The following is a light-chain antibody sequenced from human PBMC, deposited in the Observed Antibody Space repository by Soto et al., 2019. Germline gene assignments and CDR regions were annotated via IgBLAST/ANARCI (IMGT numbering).Light chain of an antibody. V-gene: IGKV3-11*01. CDR1: QGLXDN. CDR3: QQRSSWPS. CDR2: XAS. J-gene: IGKJ1*01. Sequence: TQSAATLSVSPGERATLSCRASQGLXDNFGWYQRKPGQAPRLLIYXASNRATGIPARFSGSGCGTDFTITISSLEPEDVEVYHCQQRSSWPSFGQGTKVDIK.